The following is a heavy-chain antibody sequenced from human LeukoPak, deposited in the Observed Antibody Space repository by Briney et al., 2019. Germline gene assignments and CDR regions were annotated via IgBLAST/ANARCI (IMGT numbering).Heavy chain of an antibody. CDR1: GGSISSSSYY. J-gene: IGHJ5*02. D-gene: IGHD1-7*01. Sequence: SETLSLTCTVSGGSISSSSYYWGWIRQPPGKGLEWIGSIYYSGSTYYNPSLRSRVTISVDTSKNQFSLKLSSVTAADTAVYYCARNLELWWFDPWGQGTLVTVSS. V-gene: IGHV4-39*07. CDR2: IYYSGST. CDR3: ARNLELWWFDP.